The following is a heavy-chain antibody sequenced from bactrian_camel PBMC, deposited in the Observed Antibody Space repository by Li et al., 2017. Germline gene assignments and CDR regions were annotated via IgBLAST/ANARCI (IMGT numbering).Heavy chain of an antibody. CDR2: IIRGDGTT. CDR3: AVDQPCNACRGGRCPYPSSYGY. V-gene: IGHV3S40*01. Sequence: DVQLVESGGGSVQNGGSLRLSRAVAGLSISDYCLSWFRQTPGKGREGVAAIIRGDGTTTYAESVRGRFTISLDMGENMVYLQMNSLKPEDTGMYYCAVDQPCNACRGGRCPYPSSYGYWGQGTQVTVS. D-gene: IGHD1*01. CDR1: GLSISDYC. J-gene: IGHJ6*01.